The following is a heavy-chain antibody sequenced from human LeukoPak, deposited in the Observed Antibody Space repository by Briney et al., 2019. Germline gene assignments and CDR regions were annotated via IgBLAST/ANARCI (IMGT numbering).Heavy chain of an antibody. CDR3: ARLDRNYYYLDV. Sequence: ASVKVSCKTSGYTFTVHYMNWVRQAPGQGLEWMGRINPTTGVANYAQKFQGRITVTRDTSINTAYMELSSLISDDTAVYYCARLDRNYYYLDVWGQGTTVTVSS. CDR1: GYTFTVHY. D-gene: IGHD1-1*01. V-gene: IGHV1-2*06. CDR2: INPTTGVA. J-gene: IGHJ6*03.